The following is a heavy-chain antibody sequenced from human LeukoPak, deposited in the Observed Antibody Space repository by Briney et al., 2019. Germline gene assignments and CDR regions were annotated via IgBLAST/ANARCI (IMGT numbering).Heavy chain of an antibody. J-gene: IGHJ4*02. CDR3: AKVRGYPYYYFDY. CDR1: GFTFDDYA. CDR2: ISWNSGSI. D-gene: IGHD3-22*01. Sequence: PGRSLRLSCAASGFTFDDYAMHWVRQAPGKGLEWVSGISWNSGSIGYADFVKGRFTISRDNAKNSLYLQMNSLRAEDTALYYCAKVRGYPYYYFDYWGQGTLVTVSS. V-gene: IGHV3-9*01.